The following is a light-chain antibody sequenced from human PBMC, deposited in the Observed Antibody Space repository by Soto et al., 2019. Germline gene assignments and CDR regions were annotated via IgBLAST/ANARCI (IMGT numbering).Light chain of an antibody. CDR2: EVH. J-gene: IGLJ3*02. CDR1: SSDVGGYNY. V-gene: IGLV2-8*01. CDR3: SSYGGNDWV. Sequence: QSALTQPPSASGSLGQSVTFSCTRTSSDVGGYNYVSWYQQHPGKAPKLIIYEVHKRPSGVPDRFSGSKSGNTASLTVSGLQAEDEADYHCSSYGGNDWVFGGGTKLTVL.